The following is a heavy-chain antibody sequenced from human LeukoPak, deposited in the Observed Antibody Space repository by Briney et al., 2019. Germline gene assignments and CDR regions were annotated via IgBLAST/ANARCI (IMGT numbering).Heavy chain of an antibody. CDR3: TRGITGHYRSLGGFAFDI. CDR2: FYYDGNT. V-gene: IGHV4-59*11. CDR1: GASITQHY. Sequence: SETLSLTCSVSGASITQHYWSWIRQPPGKGLEYIGYFYYDGNTNYTSSVRSRVTILVDTSKNQFTLNLRSVTAADTAKYYCTRGITGHYRSLGGFAFDIWGQGTMVAVTS. J-gene: IGHJ3*02. D-gene: IGHD3-16*01.